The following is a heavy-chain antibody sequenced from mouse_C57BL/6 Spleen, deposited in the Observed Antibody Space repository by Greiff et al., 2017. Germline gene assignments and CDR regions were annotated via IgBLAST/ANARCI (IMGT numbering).Heavy chain of an antibody. CDR1: GYTFTGYW. J-gene: IGHJ3*01. Sequence: QVHVKQSGAELMKPGASVKLSCKATGYTFTGYWIEWVKQRPGHGLEWIGEILPGSGSTNYNEKFKGKGTFTAATSSNTAYLQLSSLTTEDSAIYLCARGGDTSYCNFPGFAYWGQGTLVTVSA. CDR2: ILPGSGST. D-gene: IGHD2-1*01. V-gene: IGHV1-9*01. CDR3: ARGGDTSYCNFPGFAY.